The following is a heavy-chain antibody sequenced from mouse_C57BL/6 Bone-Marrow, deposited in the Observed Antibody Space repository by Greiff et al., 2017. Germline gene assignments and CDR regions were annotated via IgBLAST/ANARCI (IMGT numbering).Heavy chain of an antibody. D-gene: IGHD2-3*01. J-gene: IGHJ4*01. Sequence: EVQVVESGGGLVQPGGSLKLSCAASGFTFSDYGMAWVRQAPRKGPEWVAFISNLAYSIYYADTVTGRFTISRENAKNTLYLEMSSLRSEDTAMYYCARSSDGYSSYYAMDYWGQGTSVTVSS. V-gene: IGHV5-15*01. CDR2: ISNLAYSI. CDR3: ARSSDGYSSYYAMDY. CDR1: GFTFSDYG.